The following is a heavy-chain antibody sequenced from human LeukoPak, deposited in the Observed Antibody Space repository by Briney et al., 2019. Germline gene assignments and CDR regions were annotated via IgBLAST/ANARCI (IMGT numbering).Heavy chain of an antibody. D-gene: IGHD3-22*01. Sequence: PSETLPLTCTVSGGSIRSYYWSWMRQPPGKGLEWIGYIYYTGSTNYNPSLKTRVTISVDTSKNQFSLKLSSVTAADTAVYYCARGTRGFYDTTGYYYDYWGQGTLVTVSS. V-gene: IGHV4-59*01. J-gene: IGHJ4*02. CDR1: GGSIRSYY. CDR2: IYYTGST. CDR3: ARGTRGFYDTTGYYYDY.